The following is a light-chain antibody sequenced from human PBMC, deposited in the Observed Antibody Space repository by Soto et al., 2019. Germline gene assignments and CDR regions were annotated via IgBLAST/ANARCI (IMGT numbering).Light chain of an antibody. Sequence: EIVLTQSPGTLSLSPGERATLSCRASLTLRDSYLAWYQQKAGQAPRLVIYDASSRATGIPDRFSGSGSGTDFTLAISRLEPEDFAVYYCQQYATSPVTFGQGTKVDIK. CDR2: DAS. J-gene: IGKJ1*01. CDR1: LTLRDSY. V-gene: IGKV3-20*01. CDR3: QQYATSPVT.